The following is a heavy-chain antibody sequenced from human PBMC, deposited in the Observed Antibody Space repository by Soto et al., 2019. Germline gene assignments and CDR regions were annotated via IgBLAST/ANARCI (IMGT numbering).Heavy chain of an antibody. CDR1: GGSISYYY. CDR3: RRSSRYSTDV. CDR2: IYNTGST. Sequence: SETLSLTCTVSGGSISYYYWSWIRQPPGKGLEWIGYIYNTGSTNYNPSLKSRVTISIDTSKNQFSLNVISVTAADTAVYYCRRSSRYSTDVWGQGTTVTVSS. V-gene: IGHV4-59*08. J-gene: IGHJ6*02. D-gene: IGHD6-13*01.